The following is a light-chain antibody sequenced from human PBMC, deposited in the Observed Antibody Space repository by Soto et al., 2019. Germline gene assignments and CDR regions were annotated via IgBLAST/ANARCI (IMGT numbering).Light chain of an antibody. Sequence: EIVLTQSPDTLSLSPGERATLSCRASQSVSSSYLAWYQQKPGQAPRLLIYGASSRATGIPDRFSGSGSGTDFTLTISRLEPEDFAVYYCQQYGSSPPLTFGQGTKVEIE. CDR1: QSVSSSY. CDR3: QQYGSSPPLT. V-gene: IGKV3-20*01. J-gene: IGKJ1*01. CDR2: GAS.